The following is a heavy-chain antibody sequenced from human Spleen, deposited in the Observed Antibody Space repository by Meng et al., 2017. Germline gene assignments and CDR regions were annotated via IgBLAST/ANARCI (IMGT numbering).Heavy chain of an antibody. J-gene: IGHJ4*02. D-gene: IGHD4-11*01. CDR3: ARGPTTMAHDFDY. CDR2: INHSGST. Sequence: VQLQQWGAGLLKPSETLSLTCVVSGGSFSDYYWSWIRQPPGKGLEWIGEINHSGSTNYNPSLKSRVTISVDTSKNQFSLKLSSMTAADTAVYYCARGPTTMAHDFDYWGQGTLVTVSS. CDR1: GGSFSDYY. V-gene: IGHV4-34*01.